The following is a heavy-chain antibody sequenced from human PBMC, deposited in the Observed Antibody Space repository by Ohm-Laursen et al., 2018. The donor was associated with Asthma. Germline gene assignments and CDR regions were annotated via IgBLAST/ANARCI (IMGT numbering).Heavy chain of an antibody. CDR1: GYSFTSYW. CDR3: ARRNDYDDYE. J-gene: IGHJ4*02. D-gene: IGHD4-17*01. Sequence: ESLRISCKGSGYSFTSYWIGWVRQMPGKGLEWMGIIYPGDSQTRYSPSFQGQVTVSADKSITTAYLQWSSLKASDTAIYYCARRNDYDDYEWGQGTLVTVSS. CDR2: IYPGDSQT. V-gene: IGHV5-51*01.